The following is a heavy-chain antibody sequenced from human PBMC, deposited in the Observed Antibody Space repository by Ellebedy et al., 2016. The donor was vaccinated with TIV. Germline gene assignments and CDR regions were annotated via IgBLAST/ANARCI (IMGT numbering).Heavy chain of an antibody. D-gene: IGHD2-2*01. J-gene: IGHJ4*02. CDR1: GFPFRNYA. Sequence: PGGSLRLSCEASGFPFRNYAMHWVRQSPRKGLEWVAIVSFDIDKKFYTDSMKGRFTISRDNSKNTLYLDMNSLGVDDTAVYYCARDLTQYASGAGLSDSWGQGTLVTVSS. V-gene: IGHV3-30-3*01. CDR2: VSFDIDKK. CDR3: ARDLTQYASGAGLSDS.